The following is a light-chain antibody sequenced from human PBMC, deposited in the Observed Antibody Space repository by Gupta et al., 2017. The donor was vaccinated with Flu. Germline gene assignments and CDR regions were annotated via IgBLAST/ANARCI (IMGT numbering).Light chain of an antibody. J-gene: IGLJ2*01. V-gene: IGLV2-8*01. Sequence: SVTISCTGTTSDVGWYNDVSWYQQHPGKAPILMSYEVSKRPSGVLERCAGSKSGNKAFLTVSGLQAEDEAYYYCGSYAGSNNVVFGGGTKLTVL. CDR1: TSDVGWYND. CDR2: EVS. CDR3: GSYAGSNNVV.